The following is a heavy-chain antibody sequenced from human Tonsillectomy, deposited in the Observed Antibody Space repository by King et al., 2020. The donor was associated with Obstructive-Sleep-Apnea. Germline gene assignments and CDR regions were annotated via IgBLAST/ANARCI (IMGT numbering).Heavy chain of an antibody. CDR1: GGSFSGYY. Sequence: QVQLQQWGAGLLKPSETLSLTCDVYGGSFSGYYWSWIRQPPGKGLEWIGEINHRGSPNYNPSLKSRVTISVDTSKNQFSLKLSSVTAADTAVYYCARNLNYWGQGTLVTVSS. CDR2: INHRGSP. J-gene: IGHJ4*02. V-gene: IGHV4-34*01. CDR3: ARNLNY.